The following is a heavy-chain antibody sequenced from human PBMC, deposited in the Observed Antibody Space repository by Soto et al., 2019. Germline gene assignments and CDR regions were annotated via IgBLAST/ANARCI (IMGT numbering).Heavy chain of an antibody. V-gene: IGHV4-59*01. CDR3: ARGWNLDY. CDR1: GGSSSSYS. CDR2: IYYSGST. J-gene: IGHJ4*02. D-gene: IGHD1-1*01. Sequence: LETPSLPRTVSGGSSSSYSWSGIRQPPGKGLEWIGYIYYSGSTNYNPSLKSRVTIAVDTSKNQFSLKLSSVTAADTAVYYCARGWNLDYWGQGTLVTVSS.